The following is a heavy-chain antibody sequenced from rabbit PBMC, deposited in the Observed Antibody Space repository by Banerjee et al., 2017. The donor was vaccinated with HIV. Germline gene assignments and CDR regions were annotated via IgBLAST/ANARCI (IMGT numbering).Heavy chain of an antibody. CDR1: GFSFSYVYW. V-gene: IGHV1S45*01. J-gene: IGHJ4*01. CDR2: INNGDGST. D-gene: IGHD4-1*01. CDR3: ARDGGDWGYYFNL. Sequence: QEQLEESGGDLVKPEGSLTLTCTASGFSFSYVYWLSWVRQAPGKGLEWIACINNGDGSTYYANWVNGRFTISKTSSTTVTLQMTSLTAADTATYFCARDGGDWGYYFNLWGQGTLVTVS.